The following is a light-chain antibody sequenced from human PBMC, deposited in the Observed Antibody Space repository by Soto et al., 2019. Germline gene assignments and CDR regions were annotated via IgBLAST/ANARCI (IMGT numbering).Light chain of an antibody. CDR3: CSYVGGYFWL. V-gene: IGLV2-11*01. Sequence: QSVLTQPRSVSGSPGQSVTIACTGTSSDIGGNNFVSWYQQHPGKAPKLAIYDVKYRPSGVPDRFSGSKSGNTASLTISGLQAEDEADYYCCSYVGGYFWLFGGGTQLTVL. CDR1: SSDIGGNNF. CDR2: DVK. J-gene: IGLJ3*02.